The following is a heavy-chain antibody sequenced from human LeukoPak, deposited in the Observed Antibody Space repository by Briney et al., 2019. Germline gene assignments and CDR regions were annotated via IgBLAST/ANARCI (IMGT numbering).Heavy chain of an antibody. CDR2: IYTSGST. D-gene: IGHD3-3*01. CDR3: ARDDPPHYDFWSGYTALGYYYYGMDV. J-gene: IGHJ6*02. CDR1: GGSISSYY. Sequence: KPSETLSLTCTVSGGSISSYYWSWIRQPAGKGLEWIGRIYTSGSTNYNPSLKSRVTMSVDTSKNQFSLKLSSVTAADTAVYYCARDDPPHYDFWSGYTALGYYYYGMDVWGQGTTVTVSS. V-gene: IGHV4-4*07.